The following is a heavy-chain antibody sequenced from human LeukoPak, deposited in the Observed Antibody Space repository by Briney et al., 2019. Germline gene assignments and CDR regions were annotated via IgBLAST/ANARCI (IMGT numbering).Heavy chain of an antibody. CDR3: AKEGY. V-gene: IGHV3-7*01. CDR1: GFSFSRVW. J-gene: IGHJ4*02. CDR2: IKLDGSEK. Sequence: EGSLRLSCAASGFSFSRVWMSWVRQAPGKGPEWVASIKLDGSEKYYVDSVKGRFTISRDNAKNSLYLQMNTLRAEDTAVYYCAKEGYWGQGTLVTVSS.